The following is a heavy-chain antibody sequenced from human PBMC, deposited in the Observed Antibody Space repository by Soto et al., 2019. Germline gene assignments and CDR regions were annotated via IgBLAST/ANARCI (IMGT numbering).Heavy chain of an antibody. Sequence: GGSLRLSCAASGFTFSSYAMHWVRQAPGKGLEWVAVISYDGSNKYYADSVKGRFTISRDNSKNTLYLQMNSLRAEDTAVYYCASLVPKGGYCSGGSCHRQSIAAPYFDYWGQGTLVTVSS. CDR3: ASLVPKGGYCSGGSCHRQSIAAPYFDY. V-gene: IGHV3-30-3*01. CDR2: ISYDGSNK. CDR1: GFTFSSYA. J-gene: IGHJ4*02. D-gene: IGHD2-15*01.